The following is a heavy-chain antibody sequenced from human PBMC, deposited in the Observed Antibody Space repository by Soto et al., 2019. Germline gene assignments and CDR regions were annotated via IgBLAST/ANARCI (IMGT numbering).Heavy chain of an antibody. CDR3: ATKASNPQDYYDSSGYCPLSY. D-gene: IGHD3-22*01. Sequence: GGSLRLSCAASGFTFSSYAMSWVRQAPGKGLEWVSAISGSGGSTYYADSVKGRFTISRDNSKNTLYLQMNSLRAEDTAVYYCATKASNPQDYYDSSGYCPLSYWGQGTLVTVSS. CDR2: ISGSGGST. CDR1: GFTFSSYA. V-gene: IGHV3-23*01. J-gene: IGHJ4*02.